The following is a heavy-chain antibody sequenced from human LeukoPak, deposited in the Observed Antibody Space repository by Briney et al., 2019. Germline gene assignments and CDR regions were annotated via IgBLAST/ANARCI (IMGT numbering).Heavy chain of an antibody. D-gene: IGHD4-17*01. V-gene: IGHV4-38-2*02. CDR1: GYSISSGYY. J-gene: IGHJ4*02. Sequence: PSETLSLTCTVSGYSISSGYYWGWIRQPPGKGLEWIGSIYHSGSTYYNPSLKSRVTISVDTSKNQFSLKLSSVTAADTAVYYCARDPYADYWGQGTLVTVSS. CDR3: ARDPYADY. CDR2: IYHSGST.